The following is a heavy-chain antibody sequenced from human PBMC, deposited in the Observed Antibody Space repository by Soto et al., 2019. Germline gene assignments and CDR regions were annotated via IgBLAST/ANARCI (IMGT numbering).Heavy chain of an antibody. V-gene: IGHV3-48*01. J-gene: IGHJ4*02. CDR1: GFTFSIYG. CDR3: ATEDIVGAPPDY. D-gene: IGHD1-26*01. CDR2: ISSSSATI. Sequence: EVQLVESGGGLVQRGGSLRLSCAASGFTFSIYGMNWVRQAPGRGLEWLSYISSSSATIYYTDSVKGHFTISTDNAKDSLYLLMTILAADDTALYSSATEDIVGAPPDYWAQATLVTVSS.